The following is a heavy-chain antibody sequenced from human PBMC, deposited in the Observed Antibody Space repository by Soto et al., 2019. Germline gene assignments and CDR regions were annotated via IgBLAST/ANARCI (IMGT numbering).Heavy chain of an antibody. CDR2: INPNSGGT. Sequence: QVQLVQSGAEVKKPGASVKVSCKPSGYTFAGYHIHWVRQAPGQGLEWMGWINPNSGGTNYAQRFQGWVTMTRDTSISTAYMELNRLRSDDTAVYSCAMGGAYNLAFDSWGQGPLVTVS. V-gene: IGHV1-2*04. J-gene: IGHJ4*02. CDR3: AMGGAYNLAFDS. CDR1: GYTFAGYH. D-gene: IGHD1-1*01.